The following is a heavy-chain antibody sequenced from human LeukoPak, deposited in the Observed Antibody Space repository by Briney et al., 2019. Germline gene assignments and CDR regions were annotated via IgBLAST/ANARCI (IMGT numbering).Heavy chain of an antibody. J-gene: IGHJ3*02. CDR3: AATYYYDSSGYSDAFDI. V-gene: IGHV4-34*01. CDR2: TNHSGST. CDR1: GGSFSGYY. Sequence: SETLSLTCAVYGGSFSGYYWSWIRQPPGKGLEWIGETNHSGSTNYNPSLKSRVTISVDTSKNQFSLKLSSVTTADTAVYYCAATYYYDSSGYSDAFDIWGQGTMVTVSS. D-gene: IGHD3-22*01.